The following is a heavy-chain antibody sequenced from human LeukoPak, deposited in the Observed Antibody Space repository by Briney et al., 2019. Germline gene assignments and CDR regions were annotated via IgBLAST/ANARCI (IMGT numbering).Heavy chain of an antibody. V-gene: IGHV4-38-2*01. CDR1: GYSISSNYY. D-gene: IGHD6-13*01. Sequence: SETLSLTCAVSGYSISSNYYWGWIRQPPGKGLEWIGSIYHSGSTYYNPSLKSRVTISVDTSKNQFSLKLSSVTAEDTAVYYCARATSSYWYFDLWGRGTLVTVSS. CDR3: ARATSSYWYFDL. J-gene: IGHJ2*01. CDR2: IYHSGST.